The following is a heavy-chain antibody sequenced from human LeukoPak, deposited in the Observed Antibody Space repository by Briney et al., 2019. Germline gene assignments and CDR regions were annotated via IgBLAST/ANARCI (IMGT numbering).Heavy chain of an antibody. CDR3: ATVLGVWGGDRYFDY. CDR2: INHSGST. D-gene: IGHD3-16*02. J-gene: IGHJ4*02. CDR1: GGSFSGYD. Sequence: SETLSLTCSVYGGSFSGYDWSWIRQPPGKGLEWIGEINHSGSTNYNPSLKSRVTISVDTSKNQFSLKPSSVTAADTAVYYCATVLGVWGGDRYFDYWGQGTLVTVSS. V-gene: IGHV4-34*01.